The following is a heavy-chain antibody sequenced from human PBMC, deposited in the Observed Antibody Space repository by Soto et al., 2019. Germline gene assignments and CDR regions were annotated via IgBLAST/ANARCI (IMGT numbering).Heavy chain of an antibody. CDR1: GFAFKNYA. J-gene: IGHJ4*02. D-gene: IGHD6-13*01. CDR2: IRGTGGRT. Sequence: EVQLLESGGGLVQPGGSLRLSCAASGFAFKNYAMSWVRQGPGKGLQWVSGIRGTGGRTDYADSVKGRFTISRDNSENTLYLQMISRRAEDTAVYYCAKEVTEAGKDYFDYWGQGTLVTVSS. V-gene: IGHV3-23*01. CDR3: AKEVTEAGKDYFDY.